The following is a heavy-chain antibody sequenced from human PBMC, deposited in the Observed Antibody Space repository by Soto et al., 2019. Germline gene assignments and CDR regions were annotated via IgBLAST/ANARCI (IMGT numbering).Heavy chain of an antibody. Sequence: EVQLVEPGGGLIQPGGSLRLSCAASGFTVSSSYMSWVRQAPGEGLEWVSVIYSDGSTYYTDSVNGRFTISRDNSTNTLYLPMNSLSVEDTAVYYCERDPVIYGGRIGAFDIWGHGTMVTVSS. CDR2: IYSDGST. J-gene: IGHJ3*02. V-gene: IGHV3-53*01. CDR3: ERDPVIYGGRIGAFDI. D-gene: IGHD4-17*01. CDR1: GFTVSSSY.